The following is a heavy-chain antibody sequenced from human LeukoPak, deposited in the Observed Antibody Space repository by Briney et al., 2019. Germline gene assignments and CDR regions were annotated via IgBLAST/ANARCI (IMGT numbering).Heavy chain of an antibody. V-gene: IGHV3-21*01. Sequence: PGGSLRLSCAASGFTFSSYSMNWVRQAPGKGLEWVSSISSSSSYIYYADSVKGRFTISRDNAKNSLCLQMNSLRAEDTAVYYCARDHLADILTGYSLNYYHYGMDVWGKGTTVTVSS. D-gene: IGHD3-9*01. CDR3: ARDHLADILTGYSLNYYHYGMDV. CDR2: ISSSSSYI. J-gene: IGHJ6*04. CDR1: GFTFSSYS.